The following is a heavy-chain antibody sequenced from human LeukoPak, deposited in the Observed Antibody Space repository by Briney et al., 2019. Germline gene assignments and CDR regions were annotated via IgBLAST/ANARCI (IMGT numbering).Heavy chain of an antibody. D-gene: IGHD2-2*01. J-gene: IGHJ4*02. Sequence: GKSLKISGNGSGYSFTTYWIGWARQMPGKGLEWMGNIYPDDSVTRYNPTFQGQVTMSAGKSINTAYLLWSSLKASDTAIYFGARATRLSFYCFDYWGQGTLVTVSS. CDR1: GYSFTTYW. CDR2: IYPDDSVT. V-gene: IGHV5-51*01. CDR3: ARATRLSFYCFDY.